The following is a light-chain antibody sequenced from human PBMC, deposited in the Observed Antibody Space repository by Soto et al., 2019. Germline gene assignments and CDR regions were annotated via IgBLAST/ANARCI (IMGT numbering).Light chain of an antibody. V-gene: IGKV1-5*01. J-gene: IGKJ1*01. CDR3: QQYNKWPLT. CDR2: DAS. Sequence: DIQMTQSPSTLSASVGDRVTITCRASQSITSWLAWYQQKPGKAPKVLIYDASNLESGVPSRFSGSGSGTEFTLTISSLQSEDFTVYYCQQYNKWPLTFGQGTKVDI. CDR1: QSITSW.